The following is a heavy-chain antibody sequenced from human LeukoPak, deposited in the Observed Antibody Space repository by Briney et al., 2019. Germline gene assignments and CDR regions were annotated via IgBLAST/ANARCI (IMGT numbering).Heavy chain of an antibody. J-gene: IGHJ4*02. V-gene: IGHV4-39*01. CDR3: ARHDFWSGSLFDY. D-gene: IGHD3-3*01. CDR1: GGSISSSSYY. Sequence: SETLSLTXTVSGGSISSSSYYWSWIRQPPGKGLEWIGSFYYSGSTYYNPSLKSRVTISVDTSKNQFSLKLSSVTAADTAVYYCARHDFWSGSLFDYWGQGTLVTVSS. CDR2: FYYSGST.